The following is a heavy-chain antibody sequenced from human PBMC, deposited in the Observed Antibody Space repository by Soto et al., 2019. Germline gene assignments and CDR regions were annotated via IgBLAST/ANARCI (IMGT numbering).Heavy chain of an antibody. CDR2: LYDVDGT. J-gene: IGHJ3*02. V-gene: IGHV3-53*01. CDR1: GLTVRGKKY. Sequence: LRLSCAALGLTVRGKKYITWVRQAPGKGLEWVSALYDVDGTYYADSAKGRFTISRDNSNNIIYLQMNSLGPDDTAVYYCASWLEREHAYDIWGLGTMVTVSS. CDR3: ASWLEREHAYDI. D-gene: IGHD1-1*01.